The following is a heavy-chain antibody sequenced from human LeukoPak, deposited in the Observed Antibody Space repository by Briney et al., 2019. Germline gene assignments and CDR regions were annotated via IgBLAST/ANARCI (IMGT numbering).Heavy chain of an antibody. CDR1: GFTFDDYA. J-gene: IGHJ6*02. CDR2: ISWNSGSI. D-gene: IGHD4-17*01. Sequence: GGSLRLSCAASGFTFDDYAMHWVRQAPGKGLEWVSGISWNSGSIGYADSVKGRFTISRDNAKNSLYLQMNSLRAEDTALYYCAKDNGDSSYGMDVWGQGTTVTVSS. CDR3: AKDNGDSSYGMDV. V-gene: IGHV3-9*01.